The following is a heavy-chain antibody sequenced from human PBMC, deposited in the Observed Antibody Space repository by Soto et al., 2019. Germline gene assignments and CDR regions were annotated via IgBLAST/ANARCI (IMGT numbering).Heavy chain of an antibody. CDR1: GFTFSSYD. CDR2: IGTAGDT. J-gene: IGHJ3*02. V-gene: IGHV3-13*01. CDR3: ARVCSGGSCYSGLRAFDI. Sequence: GGSLRLSCAASGFTFSSYDMHWVRQATGKGLEWVSAIGTAGDTYYPGSVKGRFTISRENAKNSLYLQMNSLRAGDTAVYYCARVCSGGSCYSGLRAFDIWGQGTMVTVSS. D-gene: IGHD2-15*01.